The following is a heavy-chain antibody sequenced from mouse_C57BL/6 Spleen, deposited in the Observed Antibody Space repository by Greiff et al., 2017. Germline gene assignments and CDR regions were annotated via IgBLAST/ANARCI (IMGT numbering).Heavy chain of an antibody. CDR3: ARALTTGNWYFDV. CDR1: GYAFSSSW. D-gene: IGHD1-1*01. Sequence: VQLQQSGPELVKPGASVKISCKASGYAFSSSWMNWVKQRPGKGLEWIGRIYPGDGDTNYNGKFKGKATLTADKSSSTAYMQLSSLTSEDSAVYFCARALTTGNWYFDVWGTGTTVTVSS. J-gene: IGHJ1*03. V-gene: IGHV1-82*01. CDR2: IYPGDGDT.